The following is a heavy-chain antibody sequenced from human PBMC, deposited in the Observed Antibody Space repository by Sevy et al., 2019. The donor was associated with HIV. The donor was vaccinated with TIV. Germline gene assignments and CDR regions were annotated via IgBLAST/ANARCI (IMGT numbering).Heavy chain of an antibody. CDR2: IKQDGSER. J-gene: IGHJ4*02. Sequence: GGSLRLSCAASGFTFSTYWMSWVRQAPGKGLEWVANIKQDGSERDYVDSVKGRFTIARDNAKKLLYLQMNGLRAEDTAVYFCARGEYCSTSTCSTFDYWGQGTLVTVSS. D-gene: IGHD2-2*01. CDR3: ARGEYCSTSTCSTFDY. V-gene: IGHV3-7*01. CDR1: GFTFSTYW.